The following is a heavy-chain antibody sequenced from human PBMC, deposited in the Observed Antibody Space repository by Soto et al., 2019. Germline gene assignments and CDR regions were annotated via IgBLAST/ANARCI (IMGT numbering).Heavy chain of an antibody. Sequence: ASVKVSCKASGYTFTSYDINWVRQAPGQGFEWMGRIIPIFGTANYAQKFQGRVTITADESTSTAYMELSSLRSEDMAVYYCAIGLDYYDSSGYPSLQHWGQGTLVTVSS. CDR2: IIPIFGTA. D-gene: IGHD3-22*01. CDR3: AIGLDYYDSSGYPSLQH. V-gene: IGHV1-69*13. J-gene: IGHJ1*01. CDR1: GYTFTSYD.